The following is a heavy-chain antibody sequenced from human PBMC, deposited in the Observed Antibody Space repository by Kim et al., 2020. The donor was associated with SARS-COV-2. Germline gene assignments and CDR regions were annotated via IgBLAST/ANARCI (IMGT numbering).Heavy chain of an antibody. J-gene: IGHJ4*02. D-gene: IGHD2-2*01. CDR1: GYSISSGYY. V-gene: IGHV4-38-2*02. CDR2: IYHSGST. Sequence: SETLSLTCTVSGYSISSGYYWGWIRQPPGKGLEWIGSIYHSGSTYHNPSLKSRVTISVDTSKNQFSLKLSSVTAADTAVYYCARNLEYCSSTSCYAGYYFDYWGQGTLVTISS. CDR3: ARNLEYCSSTSCYAGYYFDY.